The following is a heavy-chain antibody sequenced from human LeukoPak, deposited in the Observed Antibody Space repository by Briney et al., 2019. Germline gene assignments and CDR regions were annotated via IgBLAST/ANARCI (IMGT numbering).Heavy chain of an antibody. CDR3: AREDMVRGVITLFDS. CDR2: MNPNSGNT. Sequence: ASVKVSCKASGYTFTGYYMHWVRQAPGQGLEWMGWMNPNSGNTGYAQKFQGRVTMTRNTSISTVYMELSSLRSEDTAIYYCAREDMVRGVITLFDSWGQGTLVTVSS. V-gene: IGHV1-8*02. D-gene: IGHD3-10*01. CDR1: GYTFTGYY. J-gene: IGHJ4*02.